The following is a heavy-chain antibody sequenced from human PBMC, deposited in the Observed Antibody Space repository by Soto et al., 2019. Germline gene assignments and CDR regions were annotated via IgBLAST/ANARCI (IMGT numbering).Heavy chain of an antibody. Sequence: EVQLLESGGGLVQPGGSLRLSCAASGFTFSNYAVSWVRQAPGKGLEWVSAISSRVVDTYYADSVKGRFTISRDNSKNTLFLQMTGLRVEDTAVYYCGRGSSDNDGTLRVDYWGQGTLVTVSS. J-gene: IGHJ4*02. CDR3: GRGSSDNDGTLRVDY. D-gene: IGHD2-2*01. CDR2: ISSRVVDT. V-gene: IGHV3-23*01. CDR1: GFTFSNYA.